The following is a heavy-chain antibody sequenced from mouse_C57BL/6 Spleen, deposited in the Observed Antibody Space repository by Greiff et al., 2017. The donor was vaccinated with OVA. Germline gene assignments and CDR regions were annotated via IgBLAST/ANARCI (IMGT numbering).Heavy chain of an antibody. Sequence: QVQLKESGAELARPGASVKLSCKASGYTFTSYGISWVKQRTGQGLEWIGEIYPRSGNTYYNEKFKGKATLTADKSSSTAYMELRSLTSEDSAVYFCARRGDEAYWGQGTLVTVSA. CDR3: ARRGDEAY. CDR1: GYTFTSYG. V-gene: IGHV1-81*01. D-gene: IGHD6-1*01. CDR2: IYPRSGNT. J-gene: IGHJ3*01.